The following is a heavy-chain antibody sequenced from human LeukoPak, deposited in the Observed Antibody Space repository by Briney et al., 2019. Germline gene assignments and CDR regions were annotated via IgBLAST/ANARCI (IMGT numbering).Heavy chain of an antibody. J-gene: IGHJ4*02. D-gene: IGHD6-19*01. CDR1: GFTFSSYA. CDR3: ARVESTVAGTRATIDY. Sequence: PGGSLRLSCAASGFTFSSYAMSWVRQPPGKGLEWIGEINHSGSTNYNPSLKSRVTISVDTSKNQFSLKLSSVTAADTAVYYCARVESTVAGTRATIDYWGQGTLVTVSS. V-gene: IGHV4-34*01. CDR2: INHSGST.